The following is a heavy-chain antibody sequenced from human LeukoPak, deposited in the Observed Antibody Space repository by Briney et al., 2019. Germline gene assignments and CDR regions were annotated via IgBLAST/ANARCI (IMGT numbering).Heavy chain of an antibody. V-gene: IGHV1-2*04. CDR1: GYTFTGYY. Sequence: ASVKVSCKASGYTFTGYYMHWVRQAPGQGLEWMGWINPNSGATNYAQKFQGWVTMTRDTSISTAYMELSRLRSDDTAVYYCARLYGDSQFDYWGQGTLVTVSS. D-gene: IGHD4-17*01. CDR2: INPNSGAT. CDR3: ARLYGDSQFDY. J-gene: IGHJ4*02.